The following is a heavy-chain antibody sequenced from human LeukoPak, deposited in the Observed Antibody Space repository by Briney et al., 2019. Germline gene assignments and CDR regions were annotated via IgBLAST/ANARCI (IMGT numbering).Heavy chain of an antibody. V-gene: IGHV4-39*07. CDR2: MYHSGDT. Sequence: SETLSLTCTVSGGSTSSSYWSWIRQPPGKGLEWIGSMYHSGDTYYNPSLKSRVTISVDTSKNQLSLKLSSVTAADTAVYYCARSKAHLSTSWYGTWFDPWGQGTLVTVSS. J-gene: IGHJ5*02. CDR3: ARSKAHLSTSWYGTWFDP. CDR1: GGSTSSSY. D-gene: IGHD2-2*01.